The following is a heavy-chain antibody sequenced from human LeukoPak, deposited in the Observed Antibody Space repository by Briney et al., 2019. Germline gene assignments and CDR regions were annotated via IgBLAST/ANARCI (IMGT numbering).Heavy chain of an antibody. CDR1: GFTVSSNY. CDR2: INHSGST. CDR3: ARGRGYIFDFWNPHSSPPNYYMDV. D-gene: IGHD3-3*01. J-gene: IGHJ6*03. Sequence: GSLRLSCAASGFTVSSNYMSWVRQPPGKGLEWIGEINHSGSTNYNPSLKSRVTISVDTSKNQFSLKLSSVTAADTAVYYCARGRGYIFDFWNPHSSPPNYYMDVWGKGTTVTVSS. V-gene: IGHV4-34*01.